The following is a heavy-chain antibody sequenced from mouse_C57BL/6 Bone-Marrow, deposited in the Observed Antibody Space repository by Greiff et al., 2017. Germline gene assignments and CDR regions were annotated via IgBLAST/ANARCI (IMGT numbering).Heavy chain of an antibody. CDR1: GYAFSSSW. CDR3: ARWLYYYGSSY. J-gene: IGHJ3*01. Sequence: QVQLKQSGPELVKPGASVKISCKASGYAFSSSWMNWVKQRPGKGLEWIGRIYPGDGDTNYNGKFKGKATLTADKSSSTAYMQLSSLTSEDSAVYFCARWLYYYGSSYWGQGTLVTVSA. D-gene: IGHD1-1*01. V-gene: IGHV1-82*01. CDR2: IYPGDGDT.